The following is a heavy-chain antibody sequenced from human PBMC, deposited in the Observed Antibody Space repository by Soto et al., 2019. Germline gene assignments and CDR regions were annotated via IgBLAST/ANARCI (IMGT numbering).Heavy chain of an antibody. D-gene: IGHD6-19*01. V-gene: IGHV4-34*01. Sequence: QVQLQQWGAGLLKPSETLSLTCAVYGGSFSGYYWSWIRQPPGKGLEWIGEINHSGSTNYNPSLKSRVTISVDTSKNQCSLMLSSVTGADTAVYYCSRAMNSSGVDYWGQGTLVTVSS. J-gene: IGHJ4*02. CDR3: SRAMNSSGVDY. CDR2: INHSGST. CDR1: GGSFSGYY.